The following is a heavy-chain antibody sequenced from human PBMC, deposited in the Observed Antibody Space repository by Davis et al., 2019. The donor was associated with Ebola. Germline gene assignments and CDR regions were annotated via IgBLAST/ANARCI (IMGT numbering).Heavy chain of an antibody. CDR3: AGSSTSNYGSGCDY. V-gene: IGHV4-34*01. D-gene: IGHD3-10*01. CDR1: GGSFSGYY. CDR2: INHSGST. Sequence: MPSETLSLTCAVYGGSFSGYYWSWIRQPPGKGLEWIGEINHSGSTNYNPSLKSRVTISEDTSKNQLSLKLRSVTAANTAVYYCAGSSTSNYGSGCDYWGQGTLVTVSS. J-gene: IGHJ4*02.